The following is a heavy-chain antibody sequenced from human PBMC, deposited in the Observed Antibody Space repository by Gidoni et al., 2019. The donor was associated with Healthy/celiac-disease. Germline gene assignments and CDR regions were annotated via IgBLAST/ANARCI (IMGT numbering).Heavy chain of an antibody. J-gene: IGHJ2*01. Sequence: QVTLKESGPVLVKPTETLTLTCTVSGFSLSHARLGVSWIRQPPGKALECRAHIFSNDEKSYSTSLKSRLTISKDTSKSQVVLTMTNMDPVDTATYYCARIFKEGGFWYFDLWGRGTLVTVSS. CDR1: GFSLSHARLG. CDR3: ARIFKEGGFWYFDL. V-gene: IGHV2-26*01. D-gene: IGHD1-26*01. CDR2: IFSNDEK.